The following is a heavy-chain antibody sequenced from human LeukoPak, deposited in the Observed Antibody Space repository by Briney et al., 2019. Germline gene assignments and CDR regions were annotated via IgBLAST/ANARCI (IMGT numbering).Heavy chain of an antibody. CDR1: GFTFSSYA. CDR3: VRDRFGYSDY. CDR2: IKQDGSEE. J-gene: IGHJ4*02. D-gene: IGHD3-22*01. V-gene: IGHV3-7*01. Sequence: GGSLRLSCAASGFTFSSYAMSWVRQAPGKGLEWVANIKQDGSEEYYVDSVKGRFTISRDNAKNSLYLQMNSLRADDTAVYYCVRDRFGYSDYWGQGTLVTVSS.